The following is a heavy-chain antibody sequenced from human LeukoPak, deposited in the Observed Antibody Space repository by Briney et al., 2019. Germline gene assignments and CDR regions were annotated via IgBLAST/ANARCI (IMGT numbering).Heavy chain of an antibody. V-gene: IGHV3-48*03. D-gene: IGHD5-24*01. CDR2: ISSSGSTI. CDR1: GFTFSSYE. Sequence: PGGSLRLSCAASGFTFSSYEMNWVRQAPGKGLEWVSYISSSGSTIYYEDSVKGRFTISRDNAKNSLYLQMNSLRAEDTAVYYCAKSGYNRFDYWGQGTLVTVSS. J-gene: IGHJ4*02. CDR3: AKSGYNRFDY.